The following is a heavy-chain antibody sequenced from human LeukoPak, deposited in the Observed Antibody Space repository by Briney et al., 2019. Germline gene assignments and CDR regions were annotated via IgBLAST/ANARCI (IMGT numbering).Heavy chain of an antibody. CDR2: ISGSGGTT. CDR1: GFTLSSYA. CDR3: AGPLAYHDFWSGYYY. Sequence: GGSLRLSCAASGFTLSSYAMSWVRQAPGKGLEWVSVISGSGGTTYYADSVKGRFSNSRDNSKKALYLQMNSLRAEDTAVYYCAGPLAYHDFWSGYYYWGQGTLVTVSS. J-gene: IGHJ4*02. D-gene: IGHD3-3*01. V-gene: IGHV3-23*01.